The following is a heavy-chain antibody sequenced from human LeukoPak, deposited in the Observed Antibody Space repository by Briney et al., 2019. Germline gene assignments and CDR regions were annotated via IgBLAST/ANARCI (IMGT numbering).Heavy chain of an antibody. CDR3: ARGIAVVVGRGGRNWFDP. CDR1: GGSISSSSYY. D-gene: IGHD3-22*01. J-gene: IGHJ5*02. V-gene: IGHV4-39*07. Sequence: SETLSLTCTVSGGSISSSSYYWGWIRQPPGKGLEWIGSIYYSGSTYYNPSLKSRVTISVDTSKNQFSLKLSSVTAADTAVYYCARGIAVVVGRGGRNWFDPWGQGTLVTVSS. CDR2: IYYSGST.